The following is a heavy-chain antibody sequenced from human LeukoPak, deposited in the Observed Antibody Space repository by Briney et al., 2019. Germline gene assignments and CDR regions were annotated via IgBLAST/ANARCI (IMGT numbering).Heavy chain of an antibody. V-gene: IGHV3-21*06. CDR3: ARAYSPPWISTSYAFDI. CDR1: GFTFSHYS. Sequence: GGSLRLSCAASGFTFSHYSMNWVRQAPGKGLQWVYIDYADSVKGRFTISRDNTKNLMYLQMNSLRAEDTAVYFCARAYSPPWISTSYAFDIWGQGTMVTVSS. CDR2: I. J-gene: IGHJ3*02. D-gene: IGHD2-21*01.